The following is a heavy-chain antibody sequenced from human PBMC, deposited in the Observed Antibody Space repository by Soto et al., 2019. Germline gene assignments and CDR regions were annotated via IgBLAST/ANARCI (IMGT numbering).Heavy chain of an antibody. CDR2: IYISGSA. Sequence: SETLSLTCTVSGGFISTYYWSWIRQPAGKGLEWLGRIYISGSANYNPSLKSRVTMSVDTSKNQISLRLNSVTAADTAVYYCARDSGDYYYFDYWGQGTLVTVSS. CDR1: GGFISTYY. CDR3: ARDSGDYYYFDY. V-gene: IGHV4-4*07. J-gene: IGHJ4*02. D-gene: IGHD4-17*01.